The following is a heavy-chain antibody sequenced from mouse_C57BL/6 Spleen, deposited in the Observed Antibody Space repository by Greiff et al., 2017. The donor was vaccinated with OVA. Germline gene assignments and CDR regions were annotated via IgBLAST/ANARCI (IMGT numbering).Heavy chain of an antibody. V-gene: IGHV1-26*01. CDR1: GYTFTDYY. CDR2: INPNNGGT. CDR3: ARAHGNSYGWFAY. D-gene: IGHD1-1*01. Sequence: EVQLQQSGPELVKPGASVKISCKASGYTFTDYYMNWVKQSHGKSLEWIGDINPNNGGTSYNQKFKGKATLTVDKSSSTAYMELRSLTSEDSAVYYCARAHGNSYGWFAYWGQGTLVTVSA. J-gene: IGHJ3*01.